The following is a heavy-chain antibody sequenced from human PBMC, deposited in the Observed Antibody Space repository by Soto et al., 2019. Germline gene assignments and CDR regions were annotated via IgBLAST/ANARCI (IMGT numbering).Heavy chain of an antibody. J-gene: IGHJ4*02. CDR2: IYYSGST. V-gene: IGHV4-59*01. CDR1: GGSISSYY. CDR3: ARVQPSSSWKFDY. Sequence: PSETLSLTCTVSGGSISSYYWSWIRQPPGKGLEWIGYIYYSGSTNYNPSLKSRVTISVDTSKNQFSLKLSSVTAADTAVYYCARVQPSSSWKFDYWGQGTLVTVSS. D-gene: IGHD6-13*01.